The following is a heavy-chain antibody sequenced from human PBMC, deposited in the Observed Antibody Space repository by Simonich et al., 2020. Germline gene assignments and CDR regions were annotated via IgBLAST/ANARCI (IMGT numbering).Heavy chain of an antibody. J-gene: IGHJ6*02. CDR2: IYHSGST. V-gene: IGHV4-38-2*01. CDR1: GYSISSGYY. D-gene: IGHD6-13*01. CDR3: ARVGYSNYYYYGMDV. Sequence: QVQLQESGPGLVKPSETLSLTCAVSGYSISSGYYWGWIRQPPGKGLEWIGSIYHSGSTYYNPSLKSRGTISVDTSKNQFSLKLSSVTAADTAVYYCARVGYSNYYYYGMDVWRQGTTVTVSS.